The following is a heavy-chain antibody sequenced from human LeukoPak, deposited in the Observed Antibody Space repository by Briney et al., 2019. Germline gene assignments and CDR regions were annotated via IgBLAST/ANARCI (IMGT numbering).Heavy chain of an antibody. V-gene: IGHV4-4*07. Sequence: SETLSLTCTVSGGSISSYYWSWIRQPAGKGLEWIGRIYTSGSTNYNPSLKSRVTMSVDTSKNQFSLKLSSVTAADTAVYYCARAVPGITIFGVVTRWFDPWGQGTLVTVSS. CDR1: GGSISSYY. CDR2: IYTSGST. D-gene: IGHD3-3*01. J-gene: IGHJ5*02. CDR3: ARAVPGITIFGVVTRWFDP.